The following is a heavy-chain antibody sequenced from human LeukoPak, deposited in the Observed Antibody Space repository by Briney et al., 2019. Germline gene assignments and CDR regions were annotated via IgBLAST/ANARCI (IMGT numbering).Heavy chain of an antibody. CDR3: ARAPYLFDYGFDY. CDR2: ISSSSSTI. CDR1: GFTFSSYS. V-gene: IGHV3-48*04. J-gene: IGHJ4*02. D-gene: IGHD4-17*01. Sequence: GGSLRLSCAASGFTFSSYSMNWVRQAPGKGLEWVSYISSSSSTIYYADSVKGRFTISRDNAKNSLYLQMNNLRAEDTAVYYCARAPYLFDYGFDYWGQGTLVTVSS.